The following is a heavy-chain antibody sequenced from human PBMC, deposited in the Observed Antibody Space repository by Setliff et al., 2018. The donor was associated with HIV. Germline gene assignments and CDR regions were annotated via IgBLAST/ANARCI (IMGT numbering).Heavy chain of an antibody. Sequence: SETLSLTCTVSGGSISSSIYYWGWIRQPPGKGLEWIGFIYYSGSTYYYGGSTYYNPSLKSRVTISVDTSKNQFSLKLSSVTAADTAVYYCARDNAYYYGSGSHRYYAMDVWGRGTTVTVSS. CDR2: IYYSGSTYYYGGST. V-gene: IGHV4-39*02. CDR1: GGSISSSIYY. J-gene: IGHJ6*02. CDR3: ARDNAYYYGSGSHRYYAMDV. D-gene: IGHD3-10*01.